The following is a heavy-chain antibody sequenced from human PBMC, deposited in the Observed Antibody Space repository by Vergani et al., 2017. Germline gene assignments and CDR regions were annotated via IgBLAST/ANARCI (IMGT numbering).Heavy chain of an antibody. D-gene: IGHD3-16*01. CDR1: GCTLSNYD. CDR2: IQFDGRNQ. V-gene: IGHV3-30*02. Sequence: QVQLVESGGGVVQRGGSLRLSCATSGCTLSNYDMQWIRQGPGKGLEFVAFIQFDGRNQYYADSVKGRFTLSRDFSKNTLYLQMNSLRTDDTATYYCAKHFRGWGIDYWGQGTQVIVSS. J-gene: IGHJ4*02. CDR3: AKHFRGWGIDY.